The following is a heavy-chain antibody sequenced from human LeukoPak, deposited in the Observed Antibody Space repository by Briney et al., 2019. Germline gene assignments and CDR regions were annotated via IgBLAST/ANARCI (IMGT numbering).Heavy chain of an antibody. Sequence: PGGSLRLSCAASGFTFSNYAMSWVRQAPGKGLEWVSSISGSGGSTYYADSVKGRFTISRDKSKNTLYLQMNTLRAEDTAVYYCAKGPDCSSTSCSVRYFDYWGQGTLVTVSS. CDR1: GFTFSNYA. CDR2: ISGSGGST. J-gene: IGHJ4*02. V-gene: IGHV3-23*01. D-gene: IGHD2-2*01. CDR3: AKGPDCSSTSCSVRYFDY.